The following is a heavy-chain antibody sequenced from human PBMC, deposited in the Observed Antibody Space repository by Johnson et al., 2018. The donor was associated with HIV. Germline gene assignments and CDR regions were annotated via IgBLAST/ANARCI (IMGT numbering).Heavy chain of an antibody. V-gene: IGHV3-66*02. CDR2: IYSGGST. D-gene: IGHD1-26*01. CDR3: AKDAAWELLRPDAFDI. CDR1: GFTVSSNY. J-gene: IGHJ3*02. Sequence: VQLVESGGGLVQPGWSLRLSCAASGFTVSSNYMSWVRQGPGKGLEWVSVIYSGGSTYYADSVKGRFTISRDNSKNTLYLQMNSLRAEDTAVYHCAKDAAWELLRPDAFDIWGQGTMVTVSS.